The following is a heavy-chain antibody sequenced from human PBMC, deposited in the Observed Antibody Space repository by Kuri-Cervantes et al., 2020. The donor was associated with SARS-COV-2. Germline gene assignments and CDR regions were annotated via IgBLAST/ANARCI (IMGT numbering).Heavy chain of an antibody. CDR1: GFIFSDYA. D-gene: IGHD3-3*01. CDR2: ISYDGRNT. V-gene: IGHV3-30*04. CDR3: AKAFQGRTFGGFNLRKVRNYFGMDV. Sequence: GESLKISCEASGFIFSDYAIDWVRQAPGKGLEWVAIISYDGRNTKFADSVKGRFTISRDNSKDTLYLQMNNLRAEDSAVYYCAKAFQGRTFGGFNLRKVRNYFGMDVWGQGTTVTVSS. J-gene: IGHJ6*02.